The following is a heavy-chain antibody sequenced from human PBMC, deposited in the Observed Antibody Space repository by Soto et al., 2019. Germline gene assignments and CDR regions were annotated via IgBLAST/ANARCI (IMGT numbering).Heavy chain of an antibody. V-gene: IGHV3-23*01. D-gene: IGHD6-6*01. CDR2: ISGSGGST. Sequence: GGSLRLSCAASGFTFSSYAMSWVRQAPGKGLEWVSAISGSGGSTYYADSVKGRFTISRDNSKNTLYLQMNSLRAEDTAVYYCANTGDMIEARPGPFDYCGQRTLVTVSS. CDR1: GFTFSSYA. J-gene: IGHJ4*02. CDR3: ANTGDMIEARPGPFDY.